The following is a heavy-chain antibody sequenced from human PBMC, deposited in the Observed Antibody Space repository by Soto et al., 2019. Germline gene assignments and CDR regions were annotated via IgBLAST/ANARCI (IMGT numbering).Heavy chain of an antibody. CDR3: ARNYDYIWGSRSAFDI. D-gene: IGHD3-16*01. Sequence: QTLSLTCAISGDSVSSNSAAWNWIRQSPSRGLEWLGRTYYRSKWYNDYAVSVKSRITINPDTSKNQFSLQLNSVTPEDTAVYYCARNYDYIWGSRSAFDIWGQGTMVTVSS. CDR2: TYYRSKWYN. J-gene: IGHJ3*02. CDR1: GDSVSSNSAA. V-gene: IGHV6-1*01.